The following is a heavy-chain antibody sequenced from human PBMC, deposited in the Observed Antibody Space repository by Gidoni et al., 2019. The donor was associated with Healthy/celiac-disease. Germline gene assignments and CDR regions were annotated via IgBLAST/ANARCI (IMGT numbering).Heavy chain of an antibody. D-gene: IGHD3-22*01. CDR3: ARIENRRYYYDSSGYYGDY. J-gene: IGHJ4*02. CDR2: ITPNSGGT. CDR1: GYTFNGYY. Sequence: QVQLVQSGAEVKKPGASVKVPCKASGYTFNGYYMHWVRQAPGQGLEWMGWITPNSGGTNYAQKFPGRVTMTRDTSISTAYMELSRRRSDDTAVYYCARIENRRYYYDSSGYYGDYWGQGTLVTVSS. V-gene: IGHV1-2*02.